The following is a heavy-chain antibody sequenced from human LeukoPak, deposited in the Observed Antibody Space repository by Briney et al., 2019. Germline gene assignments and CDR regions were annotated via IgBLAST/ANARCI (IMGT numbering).Heavy chain of an antibody. CDR3: ARLLRITMVRGHYVMDV. Sequence: GESQKIFCKGSGYSFTSYWIGWVRQMPGKGLEWMGIIYPGDSDTRYRPSFPGQVTISADKSISPAYQQGSSLKASDSAMYYGARLLRITMVRGHYVMDVWGKGTAVSVSS. CDR1: GYSFTSYW. V-gene: IGHV5-51*01. J-gene: IGHJ6*04. CDR2: IYPGDSDT. D-gene: IGHD3-10*01.